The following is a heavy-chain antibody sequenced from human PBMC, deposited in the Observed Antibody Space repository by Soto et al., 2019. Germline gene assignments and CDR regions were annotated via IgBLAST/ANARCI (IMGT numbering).Heavy chain of an antibody. J-gene: IGHJ5*02. CDR3: ARGASWHLVDL. CDR1: GDSTVNSY. D-gene: IGHD1-26*01. CDR2: LSYNGGT. V-gene: IGHV4-59*01. Sequence: PSETLSLTCTVSGDSTVNSYWSWIRQAPGKGLEWLGYLSYNGGTNHNPSLQGRATMSVDTAQNQVSLNLNSVTAADTAVYYRARGASWHLVDLWGQGILVTVSS.